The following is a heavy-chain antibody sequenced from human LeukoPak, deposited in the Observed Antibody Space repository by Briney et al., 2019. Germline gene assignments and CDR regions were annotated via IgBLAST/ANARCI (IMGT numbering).Heavy chain of an antibody. Sequence: SETPSLTCSVSGGSISRSYYYWGWIRQPPGKGLEWIGTIYYSGNTFYNPSLKSRVTISVDTSINHFSLTLTSLTAADTAVYFCSRHEHKALAGDTWGQGTLVTVSS. CDR2: IYYSGNT. D-gene: IGHD6-19*01. V-gene: IGHV4-39*01. CDR1: GGSISRSYYY. CDR3: SRHEHKALAGDT. J-gene: IGHJ5*02.